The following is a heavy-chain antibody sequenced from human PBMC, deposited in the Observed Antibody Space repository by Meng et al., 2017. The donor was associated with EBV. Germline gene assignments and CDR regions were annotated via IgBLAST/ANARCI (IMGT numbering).Heavy chain of an antibody. J-gene: IGHJ4*02. CDR1: GGTFSSYA. CDR2: IIPIFGTA. V-gene: IGHV1-69*06. D-gene: IGHD6-13*01. CDR3: ARAEIAAAGRLDY. Sequence: QVQLVQSGAEMKQPWSSVKVSCKASGGTFSSYAISWVRQSHGQGLEWMGGIIPIFGTANYAQKFQGRVTITADKSTSTAYMELSSLRSEDTAVYYCARAEIAAAGRLDYWGQGTLVTVSS.